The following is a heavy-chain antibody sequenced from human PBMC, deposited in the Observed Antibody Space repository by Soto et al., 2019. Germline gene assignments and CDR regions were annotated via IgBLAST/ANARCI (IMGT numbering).Heavy chain of an antibody. CDR1: GYSFTSYC. D-gene: IGHD4-4*01. V-gene: IGHV5-51*01. CDR3: ARHSTVSYYYYGMDV. Sequence: PGESLKISGKGSGYSFTSYCIGWVRQMPGKGLEWMGIIYPGDSDTRYSPSFQGQVTISADKSISTAYLQWSSLKASDTAMYYCARHSTVSYYYYGMDVWGQGPTLTV. CDR2: IYPGDSDT. J-gene: IGHJ6*02.